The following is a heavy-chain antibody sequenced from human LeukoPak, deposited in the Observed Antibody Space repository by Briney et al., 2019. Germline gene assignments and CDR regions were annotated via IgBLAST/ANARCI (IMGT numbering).Heavy chain of an antibody. CDR1: GYSISSGYY. CDR2: IYHSGST. D-gene: IGHD4-17*01. V-gene: IGHV4-38-2*01. Sequence: SETLSLTCAVSGYSISSGYYWGWIRQPPGKGLEWIGSIYHSGSTYYNPSLKSRVTISVDTSKNQFSLKLSSVTAADTAVYCCARPNGDYDDAFDIWGQGTMVTVSS. CDR3: ARPNGDYDDAFDI. J-gene: IGHJ3*02.